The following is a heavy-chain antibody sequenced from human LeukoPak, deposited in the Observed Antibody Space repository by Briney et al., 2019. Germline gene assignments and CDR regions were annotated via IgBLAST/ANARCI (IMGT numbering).Heavy chain of an antibody. J-gene: IGHJ4*02. Sequence: SETLSLTCAVSGGSISSGGYSWSWIRQPPGKGLEWIGYIYHSGSTYYNPSLKSRVTISVDRSKNQFSLKLSSVTAADTAVYYCATVRGDYWGQGTLVTVSS. CDR1: GGSISSGGYS. D-gene: IGHD3-10*01. CDR3: ATVRGDY. V-gene: IGHV4-30-2*01. CDR2: IYHSGST.